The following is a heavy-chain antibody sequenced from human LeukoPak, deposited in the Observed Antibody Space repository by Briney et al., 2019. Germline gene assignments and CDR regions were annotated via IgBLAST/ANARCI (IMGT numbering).Heavy chain of an antibody. Sequence: PGGSLRLSCAASGFTFSSYGTHWVRQAPGKGLEWVAFIRYDGSNKYCADSVKGRFTISRDNSKNTLYLQMNSLRAEDTAVYYCAKTDYDFAGVWGQGTMVTVSS. CDR1: GFTFSSYG. CDR3: AKTDYDFAGV. V-gene: IGHV3-30*02. J-gene: IGHJ3*01. D-gene: IGHD3-3*01. CDR2: IRYDGSNK.